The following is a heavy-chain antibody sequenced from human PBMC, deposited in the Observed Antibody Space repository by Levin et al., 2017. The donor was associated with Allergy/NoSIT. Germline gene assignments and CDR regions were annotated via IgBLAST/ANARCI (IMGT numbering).Heavy chain of an antibody. D-gene: IGHD1-26*01. CDR1: GFTFGDYA. V-gene: IGHV3-49*03. Sequence: GESLKISCPASGFTFGDYAMSWFRQAPGKGLEWVGFIRSKAYGGTTEYAASVKGRFTISRDDSKSIAYLQMNSLKTEDTAVYYCTRVGRQPKVGNWFDPWGQGTLVTVSS. J-gene: IGHJ5*02. CDR3: TRVGRQPKVGNWFDP. CDR2: IRSKAYGGTT.